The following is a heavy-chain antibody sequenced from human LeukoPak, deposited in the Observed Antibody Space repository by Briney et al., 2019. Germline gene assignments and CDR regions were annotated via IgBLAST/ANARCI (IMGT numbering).Heavy chain of an antibody. Sequence: SETLSLTCSVSVGSSSSYYWSWIRRPPGKGLEWIGYICTRGNTNYNPSLKSRVTISVDTSDNQLSLQLSSVTAADTAVYYCARAHTSSWYMDYWGQGPRVPVS. D-gene: IGHD6-13*01. CDR2: ICTRGNT. CDR1: VGSSSSYY. J-gene: IGHJ4*02. V-gene: IGHV4-59*01. CDR3: ARAHTSSWYMDY.